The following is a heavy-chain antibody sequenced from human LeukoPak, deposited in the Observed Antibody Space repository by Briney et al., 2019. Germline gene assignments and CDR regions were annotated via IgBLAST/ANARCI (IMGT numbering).Heavy chain of an antibody. CDR3: ARDPSYSENLDY. CDR1: GFTFSSYW. D-gene: IGHD1-26*01. J-gene: IGHJ4*02. V-gene: IGHV3-74*01. Sequence: GGSLRLSCAASGFTFSSYWMHWVRQAPGKGLVWVSRINSDGCSTTYADSVKGRFTISRDNAKNTLYLQMNSLRAEDTAVYYCARDPSYSENLDYWGQGTLVTVSS. CDR2: INSDGCST.